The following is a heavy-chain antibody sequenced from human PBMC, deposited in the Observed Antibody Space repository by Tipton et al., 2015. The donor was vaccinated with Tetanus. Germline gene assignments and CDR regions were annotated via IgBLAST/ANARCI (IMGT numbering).Heavy chain of an antibody. CDR3: AKALGSSAWYGT. CDR2: ITGSGVGT. V-gene: IGHV3-23*01. J-gene: IGHJ5*02. CDR1: GFPFTTYS. D-gene: IGHD6-13*01. Sequence: SLRLSCAASGFPFTTYSMTWVRLAPGKGLEWVAVITGSGVGTYYSDSVKGRFTISRDNSKNTLYLQMNSLRGEDTAVYYCAKALGSSAWYGTWGQGTLVTVSS.